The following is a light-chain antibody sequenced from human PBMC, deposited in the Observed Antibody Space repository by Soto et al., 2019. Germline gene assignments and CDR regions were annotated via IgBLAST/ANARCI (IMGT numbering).Light chain of an antibody. Sequence: EIVLTQSPGTLSLSPGERATLSCRASQSVSNNYLAWYQQKPGEAPRLLIYGASNRATGIPDRFSGSGSGRDFSLTISRLGPEVFAVYYCQQYGSPGTFGQGTKVEIK. CDR1: QSVSNNY. V-gene: IGKV3-20*01. CDR2: GAS. J-gene: IGKJ1*01. CDR3: QQYGSPGT.